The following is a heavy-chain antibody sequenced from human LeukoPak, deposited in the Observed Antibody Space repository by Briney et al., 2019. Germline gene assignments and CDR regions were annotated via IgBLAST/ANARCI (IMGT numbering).Heavy chain of an antibody. CDR2: IYYSGST. V-gene: IGHV4-59*01. CDR3: ARDAGLAYCGGDCYSGPGYFGL. CDR1: GGSISSYF. D-gene: IGHD2-21*02. Sequence: SETLSLTCTVSGGSISSYFWSWIRQPPGKGLEWIGYIYYSGSTNYNPSLKSRVTISVDTSKNQFSLKLSSVTAADTAVYYCARDAGLAYCGGDCYSGPGYFGLWGRGTLVTASS. J-gene: IGHJ2*01.